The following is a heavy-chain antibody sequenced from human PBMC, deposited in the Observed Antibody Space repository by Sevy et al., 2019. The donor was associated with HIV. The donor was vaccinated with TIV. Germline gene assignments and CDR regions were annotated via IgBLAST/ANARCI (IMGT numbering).Heavy chain of an antibody. CDR3: AKGKYSSGWPIDY. V-gene: IGHV3-9*03. J-gene: IGHJ4*02. CDR1: GFTFDDYA. D-gene: IGHD6-19*01. CDR2: ISWNSGSI. Sequence: GGSLRLSCAASGFTFDDYAMHWVRQAPGKVLEWVSGISWNSGSIGYADSVKGRFTISRDNAKNSLYLQMNSLRAEDMALYYCAKGKYSSGWPIDYWGQGTLVTVSS.